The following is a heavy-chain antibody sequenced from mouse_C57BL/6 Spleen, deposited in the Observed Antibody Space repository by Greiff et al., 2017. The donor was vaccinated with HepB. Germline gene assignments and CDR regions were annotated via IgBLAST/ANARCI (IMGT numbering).Heavy chain of an antibody. CDR2: ISYDGSN. V-gene: IGHV3-6*01. J-gene: IGHJ2*01. CDR3: ARDRAYCFAY. Sequence: EVQVVESGPGLVKPSQSLSLTCSVTGYSITSGYYWYWIRQFPGNKLEWMGYISYDGSNNYNPSLKNRISITRDTSKNQFFLKLNSVTTEDTATYYCARDRAYCFAYWGQGTTLTVSS. CDR1: GYSITSGYY.